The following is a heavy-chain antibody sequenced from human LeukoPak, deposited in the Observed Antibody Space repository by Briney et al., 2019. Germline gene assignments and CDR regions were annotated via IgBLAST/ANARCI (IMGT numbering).Heavy chain of an antibody. V-gene: IGHV4-61*02. Sequence: SETLSLTCTVSGASISSGSYYWNCIRQPAGKGLEWIGLIYISGSTNYNPSLKSRDTISIDTSKTRFSLKLSSVTAADTAVYYCARGYSYGPNYFDYWGQGTLVTVSS. CDR1: GASISSGSYY. J-gene: IGHJ4*01. D-gene: IGHD5-18*01. CDR2: IYISGST. CDR3: ARGYSYGPNYFDY.